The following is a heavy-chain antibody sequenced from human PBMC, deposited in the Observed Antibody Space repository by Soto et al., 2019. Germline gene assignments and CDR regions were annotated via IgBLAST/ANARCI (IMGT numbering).Heavy chain of an antibody. CDR3: ARDPGYCSGGSCYYYYGMDV. CDR1: GFTFSSYG. J-gene: IGHJ6*02. V-gene: IGHV3-33*01. D-gene: IGHD2-15*01. CDR2: IWYDGSNK. Sequence: RLSCAASGFTFSSYGMHWVRQAPGKGLEWVAVIWYDGSNKYYADSVKGRFTISRDNSKNTLYLQMNSLRAEDTAVYYCARDPGYCSGGSCYYYYGMDVWGQGTTVTVSS.